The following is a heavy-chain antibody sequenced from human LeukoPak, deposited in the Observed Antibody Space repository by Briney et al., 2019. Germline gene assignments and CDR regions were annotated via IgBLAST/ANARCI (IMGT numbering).Heavy chain of an antibody. D-gene: IGHD1/OR15-1a*01. CDR1: GGSISSSSHY. CDR3: ARTNNVFYYFDY. Sequence: SETLSLTCTVSGGSISSSSHYWGWIRQPTGKGLEWIGEINHSGSTNYNPSLKSRVTTSVDTSKNQFSLKLSSVTAADTAVYYCARTNNVFYYFDYWGQGTLVTVSS. V-gene: IGHV4-39*07. J-gene: IGHJ4*02. CDR2: INHSGST.